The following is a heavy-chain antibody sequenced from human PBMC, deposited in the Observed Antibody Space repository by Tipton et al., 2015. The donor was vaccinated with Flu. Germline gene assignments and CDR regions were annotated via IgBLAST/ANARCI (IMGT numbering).Heavy chain of an antibody. V-gene: IGHV4-4*07. Sequence: TLSLTCTVSGGSISSYYWAWIRQPAGKGLEWIGRIYTSGSTRYNPSLESRVTMSVDTSKNHFSLRLSSVTAADTAVYYCARGSGPGTYMIFDFWGQGTLATVSS. D-gene: IGHD3-10*01. CDR1: GGSISSYY. J-gene: IGHJ4*02. CDR2: IYTSGST. CDR3: ARGSGPGTYMIFDF.